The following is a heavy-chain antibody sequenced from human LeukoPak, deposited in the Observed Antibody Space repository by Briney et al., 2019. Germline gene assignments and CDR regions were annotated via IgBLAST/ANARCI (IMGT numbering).Heavy chain of an antibody. J-gene: IGHJ5*02. CDR1: GYTFTGYY. V-gene: IGHV1-2*06. Sequence: GASVKVSCKASGYTFTGYYMHWVRQAPGQGLEWMGRINPNSGGTNYAQKFQGRVTMTRDTSISTAYMELSRLRSDDTAVYYCARGEACSSTSCYYWFDPWGQGTLVTVSS. CDR3: ARGEACSSTSCYYWFDP. CDR2: INPNSGGT. D-gene: IGHD2-2*01.